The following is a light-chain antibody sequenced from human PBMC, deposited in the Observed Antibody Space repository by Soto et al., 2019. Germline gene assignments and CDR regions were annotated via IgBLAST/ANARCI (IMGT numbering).Light chain of an antibody. Sequence: QSVLTQPPSASGTPVQRVTISCSGSSSNIGSNYVYWYQQLPGTAPKLLIYRNNQRHSGVPDRFSGSKSGTSASLAISGLRSEDEADYYCAAWDDSLSGFVVFGGGTKVTVL. CDR2: RNN. CDR1: SSNIGSNY. CDR3: AAWDDSLSGFVV. V-gene: IGLV1-47*01. J-gene: IGLJ2*01.